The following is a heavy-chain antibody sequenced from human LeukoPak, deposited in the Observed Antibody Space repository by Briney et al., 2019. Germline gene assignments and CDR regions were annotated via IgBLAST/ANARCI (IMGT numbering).Heavy chain of an antibody. Sequence: GGSLRLSCAVSGFTFSTYWMHWVRQAPGKGLVWVSHINSDGGTTNYADSVKGRFTVSRDNAKNTLYLQMHSLRAEDTAVYYCGRSGAPYGLDVWGQGTTVTVSS. D-gene: IGHD1-26*01. V-gene: IGHV3-74*01. CDR3: GRSGAPYGLDV. CDR2: INSDGGTT. CDR1: GFTFSTYW. J-gene: IGHJ6*01.